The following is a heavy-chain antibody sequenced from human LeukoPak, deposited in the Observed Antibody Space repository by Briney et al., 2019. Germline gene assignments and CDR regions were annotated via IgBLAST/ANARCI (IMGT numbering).Heavy chain of an antibody. D-gene: IGHD2/OR15-2a*01. CDR1: GGSISSYY. CDR3: ARPNTYDVGNNAFDI. J-gene: IGHJ3*02. CDR2: IYYSGST. Sequence: SETLSLTCTVSGGSISSYYWSWIRQPPGKGLEWIGYIYYSGSTNYNPSLKSRVTISVDTSKNQFSLKLSSVTAADTAVYYCARPNTYDVGNNAFDIWGQETTVTVSS. V-gene: IGHV4-59*01.